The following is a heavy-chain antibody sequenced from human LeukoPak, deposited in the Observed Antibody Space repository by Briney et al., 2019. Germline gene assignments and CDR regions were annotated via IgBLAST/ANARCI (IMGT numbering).Heavy chain of an antibody. J-gene: IGHJ4*02. Sequence: SETLSLTCTVSGGSISSSYYYWGWIRQPPGKGLEWIGSIYSSGSTYYNPSLKSRVTISVDTSKNQFSLKLSSVTAADTAVYYCARSLPRSVGTGRDILTGLDYWGQGTLVTVSS. V-gene: IGHV4-39*07. CDR1: GGSISSSYYY. CDR2: IYSSGST. CDR3: ARSLPRSVGTGRDILTGLDY. D-gene: IGHD3-9*01.